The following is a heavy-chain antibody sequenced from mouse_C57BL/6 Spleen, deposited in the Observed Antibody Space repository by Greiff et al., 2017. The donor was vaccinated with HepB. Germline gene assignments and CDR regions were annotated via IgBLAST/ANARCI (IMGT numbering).Heavy chain of an antibody. Sequence: VQLQQSGPELVKPGASVKISCKASGYTFTDYYMNWVKQSHGKSLEWIGDINPNNGGTSYNQKLKGKATLTVDKSSSTAYMELRSLTSEDSAVYYCAREEGYYLAYWGQGTLVTVSA. D-gene: IGHD2-12*01. CDR3: AREEGYYLAY. CDR2: INPNNGGT. CDR1: GYTFTDYY. J-gene: IGHJ3*01. V-gene: IGHV1-26*01.